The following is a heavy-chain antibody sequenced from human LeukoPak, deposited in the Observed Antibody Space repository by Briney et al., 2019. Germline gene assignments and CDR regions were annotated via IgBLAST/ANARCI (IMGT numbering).Heavy chain of an antibody. CDR3: ARLAVWGSYRLFDY. CDR1: GFTFSSYG. V-gene: IGHV3-33*01. D-gene: IGHD3-16*02. CDR2: IWYDGSNK. J-gene: IGHJ4*02. Sequence: PGGSLRLSCAASGFTFSSYGMHWVRQAPGKGLEWVAVIWYDGSNKYYADSVKGRFTISRDNAKNSLYLQMNSLRDEDTAVYYCARLAVWGSYRLFDYWGRGTLVTVSS.